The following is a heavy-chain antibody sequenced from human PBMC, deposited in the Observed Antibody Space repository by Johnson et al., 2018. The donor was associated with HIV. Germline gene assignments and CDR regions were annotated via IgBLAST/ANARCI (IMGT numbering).Heavy chain of an antibody. CDR3: ARGGLGYQNIHDPFDI. J-gene: IGHJ3*02. CDR2: IKCDGSEK. D-gene: IGHD2-2*01. V-gene: IGHV3-7*03. CDR1: GFTFSDYY. Sequence: VQLVESGGGLVQPGGSLRVSCAASGFTFSDYYMSWIRQAPGKGLEWVADIKCDGSEKYYVDSVKGRLTISRDNAKNSLYLQMNSLRAEDTALYYCARGGLGYQNIHDPFDIWGQGTMVTVSS.